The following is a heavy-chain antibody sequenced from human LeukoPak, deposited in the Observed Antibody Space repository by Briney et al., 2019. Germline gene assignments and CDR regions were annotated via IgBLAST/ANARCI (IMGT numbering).Heavy chain of an antibody. CDR1: GGYISSYY. J-gene: IGHJ4*02. CDR3: AAGGAWHNYDSSGYVVY. CDR2: VYYTGST. V-gene: IGHV4-59*01. D-gene: IGHD3-22*01. Sequence: SETLSLTCTVSGGYISSYYWSWIRQPPGEGLEWIGYVYYTGSTNYNPSLKSRVSISVDTSKNQFSLKLSSVTAADTAVYYCAAGGAWHNYDSSGYVVYWGQGTLVTVSS.